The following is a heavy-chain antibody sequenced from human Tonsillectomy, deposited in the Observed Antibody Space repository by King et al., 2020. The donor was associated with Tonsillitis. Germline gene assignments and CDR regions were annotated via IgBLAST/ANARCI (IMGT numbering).Heavy chain of an antibody. Sequence: VQLVESGGGLVQPGGSLRLSCGASGFTFTNYWMHWVRQAPGKGLVWVSHINSDGSSTTYADSVKGRFTISRDNAKNTLYLQMNSLRAEDTAVYYCARGDYGSGSDYWGQGTLVTVSS. V-gene: IGHV3-74*01. D-gene: IGHD3-10*01. CDR1: GFTFTNYW. CDR3: ARGDYGSGSDY. J-gene: IGHJ4*02. CDR2: INSDGSST.